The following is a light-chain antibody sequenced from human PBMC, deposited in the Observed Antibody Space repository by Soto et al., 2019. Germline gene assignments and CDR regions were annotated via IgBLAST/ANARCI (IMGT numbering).Light chain of an antibody. J-gene: IGKJ1*01. V-gene: IGKV3D-7*01. Sequence: EVVLTQSQATLSLSPGERATLSCGASQSVSRMYLSWFQQKPGQAPRLLIYGTSTRATGIPVRFSGSGSGTDFTLTISSLQPEDFAVYFCHQDFNLPWTFGQGTKVDIK. CDR1: QSVSRMY. CDR3: HQDFNLPWT. CDR2: GTS.